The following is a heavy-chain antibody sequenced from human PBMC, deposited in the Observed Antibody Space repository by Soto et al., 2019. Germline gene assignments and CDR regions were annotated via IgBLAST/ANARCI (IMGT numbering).Heavy chain of an antibody. CDR3: ARDSQSAFDI. J-gene: IGHJ3*02. Sequence: GESLKISCAASGFTVSSNYMSWVRQAPGKGLEWVSVIYSGGSTYYADSVKGRFTISRDNSKNTLYLQMNSLRAEDTAVYYCARDSQSAFDIWGQGTMVTVSS. V-gene: IGHV3-53*01. CDR1: GFTVSSNY. CDR2: IYSGGST.